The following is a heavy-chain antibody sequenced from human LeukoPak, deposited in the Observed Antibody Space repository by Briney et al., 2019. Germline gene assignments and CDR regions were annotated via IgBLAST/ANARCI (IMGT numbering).Heavy chain of an antibody. V-gene: IGHV4-59*01. Sequence: SETLSLTCTVSGGSISSYYWSWIRQPPGKGLEWIGYIYYSGSTNYNPSLKSRVTISVDTTKNQFSLKLSSVTAADTAVYYCARSLRGYSYGPPFDYWGQGTLVTVSS. CDR2: IYYSGST. J-gene: IGHJ4*02. CDR1: GGSISSYY. D-gene: IGHD5-18*01. CDR3: ARSLRGYSYGPPFDY.